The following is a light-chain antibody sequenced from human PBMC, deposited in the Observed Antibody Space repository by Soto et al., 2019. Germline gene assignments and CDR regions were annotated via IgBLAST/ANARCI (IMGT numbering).Light chain of an antibody. V-gene: IGKV1-39*01. CDR1: QSISNY. CDR2: AAS. J-gene: IGKJ1*01. CDR3: QQSYSTPRT. Sequence: DIQMTQSPSSLSASVGDIVTITCRASQSISNYLLWYQQKPGKAPNLLIYAASSLQSGFPSRFSGSGSGTDFTHTISSLQPEDGATYHCQQSYSTPRTFGQGTKVEIK.